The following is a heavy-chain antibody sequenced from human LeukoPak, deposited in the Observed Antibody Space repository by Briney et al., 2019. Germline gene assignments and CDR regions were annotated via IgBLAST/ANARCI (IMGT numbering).Heavy chain of an antibody. D-gene: IGHD5-24*01. Sequence: SVKVSCKASGGTFSSYAISWVRQAPGQGLEWMGGIIPIFGTANYAQKFQGRVTITADESTSTAYMELSSLRSEDTAVYYCARREDGYNYNYFDYWGQGTLATVSS. CDR3: ARREDGYNYNYFDY. V-gene: IGHV1-69*01. CDR2: IIPIFGTA. CDR1: GGTFSSYA. J-gene: IGHJ4*02.